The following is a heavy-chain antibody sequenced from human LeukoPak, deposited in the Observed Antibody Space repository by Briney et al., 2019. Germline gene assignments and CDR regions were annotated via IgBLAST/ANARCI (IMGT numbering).Heavy chain of an antibody. V-gene: IGHV3-48*03. CDR3: AKELTSIPANDAFDI. J-gene: IGHJ3*02. CDR1: GFTFSSYE. CDR2: ISSSGSTI. Sequence: PGGSLRLSCAASGFTFSSYEMNWVRQAPGKGLEWVAYISSSGSTIYYADSVKGRFTISRDNSKNTLYLQMNILRGEDTAVYYCAKELTSIPANDAFDIWGQGTMVTVSS. D-gene: IGHD2-21*01.